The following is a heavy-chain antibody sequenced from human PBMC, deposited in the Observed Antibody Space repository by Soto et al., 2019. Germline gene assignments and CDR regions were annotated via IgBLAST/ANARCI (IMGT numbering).Heavy chain of an antibody. D-gene: IGHD1-26*01. CDR2: IYARGGT. V-gene: IGHV4-4*07. CDR3: ATDLLIVGAPDAFDI. Sequence: PSETLSLTCTASGGSISNYYWSWIRQPAGKGLEWIGRIYARGGTKYNPSLKSRVTMSVDTSKNQFSLKLSSVTATETAVYYCATDLLIVGAPDAFDIWGQGTMVTVSS. J-gene: IGHJ3*02. CDR1: GGSISNYY.